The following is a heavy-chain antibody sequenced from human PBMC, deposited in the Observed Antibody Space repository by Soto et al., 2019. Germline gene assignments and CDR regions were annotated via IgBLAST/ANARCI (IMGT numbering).Heavy chain of an antibody. Sequence: QVQLVQSGAEVKKPGASVKVSCKASGYTFTSYGISWMRQAPGQGLEWMGWITAYNGNTNYAQKLQGRVTMTTDTSTSAGYMELRSLRSDDTAVYYCAKRRGYSNGEFDYWGQGTLVTVSS. CDR1: GYTFTSYG. CDR3: AKRRGYSNGEFDY. J-gene: IGHJ4*02. D-gene: IGHD5-18*01. CDR2: ITAYNGNT. V-gene: IGHV1-18*01.